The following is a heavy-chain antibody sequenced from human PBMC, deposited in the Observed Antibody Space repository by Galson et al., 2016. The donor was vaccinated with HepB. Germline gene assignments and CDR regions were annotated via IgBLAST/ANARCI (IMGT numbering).Heavy chain of an antibody. CDR2: IGGGGGNT. D-gene: IGHD2-2*01. CDR3: ARGRPYCSSTSCYPTYYYYYGMDV. V-gene: IGHV3-23*01. J-gene: IGHJ6*01. CDR1: GFTFSHYA. Sequence: SLRLSCAASGFTFSHYAMAWVRQAPGKGLEWVSTIGGGGGNTHYADSVKGRFPIASDNSKNTLYLQMNSLRAEDTAVYYCARGRPYCSSTSCYPTYYYYYGMDVWGQGTLVTVSS.